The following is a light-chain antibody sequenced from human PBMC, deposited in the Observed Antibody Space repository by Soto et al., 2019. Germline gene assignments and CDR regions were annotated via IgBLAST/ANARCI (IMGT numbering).Light chain of an antibody. CDR1: SGSIASNY. CDR3: QSYDSSNPYGV. Sequence: NFMLTQPHSVSESPGKTVTISCTRSSGSIASNYVQWYQQRPGSAPTTVIYEDNQRPSGVPDRFSGSIDSSSNSASLTISGLKTEDEADYYCQSYDSSNPYGVFGGGTKLTVL. J-gene: IGLJ2*01. CDR2: EDN. V-gene: IGLV6-57*04.